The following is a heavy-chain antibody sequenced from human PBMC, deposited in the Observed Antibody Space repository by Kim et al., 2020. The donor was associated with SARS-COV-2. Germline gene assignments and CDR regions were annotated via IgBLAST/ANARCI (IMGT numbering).Heavy chain of an antibody. CDR1: GGSISSSSYY. Sequence: SETLSLTCTVSGGSISSSSYYWGWIRQPPGKGLEWIGSIYYSGSTYYNPSLKSRVTISVDTSKNQFSLKLSSVTAADTAVYYCARDHIAAASMDVWGQGTTVTVSS. CDR2: IYYSGST. V-gene: IGHV4-39*07. CDR3: ARDHIAAASMDV. J-gene: IGHJ6*02. D-gene: IGHD6-13*01.